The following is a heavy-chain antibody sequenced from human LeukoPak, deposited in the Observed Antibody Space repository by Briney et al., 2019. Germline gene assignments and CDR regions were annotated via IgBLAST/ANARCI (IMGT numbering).Heavy chain of an antibody. V-gene: IGHV3-66*02. D-gene: IGHD2-21*01. CDR3: AGRRVLDSSFGD. Sequence: PGGSLRLSCAASGFTVSNNYMSWVRQAPGQGLEWVSVIYSGDNTYYVETAKGRFTISRDNSNNTLLHQMNRLRAKDPAVYYCAGRRVLDSSFGDWGQRTLVTVSS. CDR2: IYSGDNT. J-gene: IGHJ4*02. CDR1: GFTVSNNY.